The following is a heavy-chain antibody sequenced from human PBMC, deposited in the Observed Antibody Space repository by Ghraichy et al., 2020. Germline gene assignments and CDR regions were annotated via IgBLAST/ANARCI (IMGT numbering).Heavy chain of an antibody. CDR2: VRYDGVNK. D-gene: IGHD3-3*01. Sequence: GGSLRLSCATSGFSFNSYGMDWVRQAPGKGLEWVASVRYDGVNKYYADSVKGRFTISRDTSNNTLFLLANRLRGEDTAVYYCARDVSGPFDSWGQGTLVTVSS. CDR3: ARDVSGPFDS. J-gene: IGHJ4*02. V-gene: IGHV3-30*02. CDR1: GFSFNSYG.